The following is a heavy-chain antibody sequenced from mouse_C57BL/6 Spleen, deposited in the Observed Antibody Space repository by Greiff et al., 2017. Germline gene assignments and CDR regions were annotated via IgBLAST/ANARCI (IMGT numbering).Heavy chain of an antibody. J-gene: IGHJ1*03. Sequence: DVHLVESGPGLVKPSQSLSLTCSVTGYSITSGYYWNWIRQFPGNKLEWMGYISYDGSNNYNPSLKNRISITRDTSKNQFFLKLNSVTTEDTATYYCASSLYYYGRGGYFDVWGTGTTVTVSS. V-gene: IGHV3-6*01. CDR2: ISYDGSN. D-gene: IGHD1-1*01. CDR3: ASSLYYYGRGGYFDV. CDR1: GYSITSGYY.